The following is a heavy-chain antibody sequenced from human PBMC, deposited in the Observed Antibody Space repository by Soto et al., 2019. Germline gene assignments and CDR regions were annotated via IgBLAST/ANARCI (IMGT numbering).Heavy chain of an antibody. V-gene: IGHV4-61*01. Sequence: QVQLQESGPGLVKPSETLSLTCTVSGGSVSTGTFYWSWLRQSPGKGLEWIGYISYTGRTNYNPSHKSGATIYVDTSKPQFSLELSSVTAADTAVYFCARGDPINWFDPWGQGTLVTVSS. J-gene: IGHJ5*02. CDR1: GGSVSTGTFY. CDR2: ISYTGRT. CDR3: ARGDPINWFDP.